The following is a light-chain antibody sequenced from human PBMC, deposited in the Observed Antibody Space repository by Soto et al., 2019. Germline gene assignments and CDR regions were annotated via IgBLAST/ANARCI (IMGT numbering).Light chain of an antibody. V-gene: IGLV2-14*01. J-gene: IGLJ2*01. CDR3: SSYTKSTTVV. CDR1: SSDVGGYNY. Sequence: QSVLTQPASVSGSPGQSITISCTGTSSDVGGYNYVSWYQQHPGKAPKLMIYEVINRPSGVSDRFSGSKSVNTASLTISGLQAEDEADYYCSSYTKSTTVVFGGGTKVTVL. CDR2: EVI.